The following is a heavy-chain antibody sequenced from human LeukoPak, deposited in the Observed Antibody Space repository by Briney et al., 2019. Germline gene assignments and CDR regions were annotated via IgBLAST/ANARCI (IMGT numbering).Heavy chain of an antibody. CDR3: ATSSDTAMVFDY. Sequence: GGSLRLSCAASGFTFSSYWMHWVRQAPGKGLVWVSRINSDGSSTSYADSVKGRFTISRDNAKNTLNLQMNSLRAEDTAVYYCATSSDTAMVFDYWGQGTLVTVSS. D-gene: IGHD5-18*01. CDR2: INSDGSST. CDR1: GFTFSSYW. V-gene: IGHV3-74*01. J-gene: IGHJ4*02.